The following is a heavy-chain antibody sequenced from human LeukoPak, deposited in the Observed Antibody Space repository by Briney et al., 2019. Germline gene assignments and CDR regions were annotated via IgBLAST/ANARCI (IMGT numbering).Heavy chain of an antibody. CDR1: GGSISSSSYY. Sequence: SETLSLTCTVSGGSISSSSYYWGWIRQPPGKGLEWIGSIYYTGSTYYNPSLKSRVTIFVDTSKNQFSLKLSSVTAADTAVYYCARVSGYDWESFYDYWGQGTLVTVSS. CDR2: IYYTGST. D-gene: IGHD5-12*01. J-gene: IGHJ4*02. V-gene: IGHV4-39*07. CDR3: ARVSGYDWESFYDY.